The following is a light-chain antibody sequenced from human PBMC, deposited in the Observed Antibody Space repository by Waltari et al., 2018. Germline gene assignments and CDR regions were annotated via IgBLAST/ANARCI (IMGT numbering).Light chain of an antibody. CDR1: QGISNT. Sequence: AIQLTQSPSPLSASVGDRVTVTCRASQGISNTLAWYQQKPGKAPKLLIYDASTLESGVPSRFSGSGSGTDFTLTISSLQPEDFATYYCQQFKSYPITFGQGTRLEI. CDR2: DAS. J-gene: IGKJ5*01. V-gene: IGKV1-13*02. CDR3: QQFKSYPIT.